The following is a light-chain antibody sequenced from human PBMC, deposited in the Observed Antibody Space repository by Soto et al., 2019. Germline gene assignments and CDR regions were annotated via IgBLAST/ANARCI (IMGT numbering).Light chain of an antibody. CDR3: HSYDSYSYT. CDR1: QNINDG. V-gene: IGKV1-5*03. Sequence: DIQMTQSPSTLSASVGDRVTITCRASQNINDGLAWYQQKPGKAPNLLIYKASILESGVPSRFSGSRSGTEFTLTISSLQPDDFATYFCHSYDSYSYTFGQGTKLEIK. J-gene: IGKJ2*01. CDR2: KAS.